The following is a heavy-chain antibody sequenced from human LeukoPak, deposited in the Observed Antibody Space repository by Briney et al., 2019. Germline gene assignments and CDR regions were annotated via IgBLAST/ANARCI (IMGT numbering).Heavy chain of an antibody. CDR3: SRGSNGALHF. V-gene: IGHV3-7*04. D-gene: IGHD2-8*01. CDR1: GFTFSNYW. CDR2: IREDGSQK. J-gene: IGHJ4*02. Sequence: GGSLRLSCAASGFTFSNYWMTWVRQAPGKGLEWVANIREDGSQKYYVDSVRGRFTISRDNAKSSLHLQMNNLRVEDTAIYYCSRGSNGALHFWGQGTLVTVSS.